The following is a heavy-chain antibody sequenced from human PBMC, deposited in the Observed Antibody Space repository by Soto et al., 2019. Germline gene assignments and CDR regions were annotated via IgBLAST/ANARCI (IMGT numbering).Heavy chain of an antibody. D-gene: IGHD7-27*01. Sequence: QVQLQESGPGLVKPSQTLSLTCTVSGGSISTVDYWWSWIRQSPDMGLEWIGHIYDGGRTYNNPSIESRVTMSVDTSMSQLSLTLSYVSAADTAVYYCARGPSGDKVDSWGQGTLVTVSS. CDR1: GGSISTVDYW. CDR2: IYDGGRT. CDR3: ARGPSGDKVDS. V-gene: IGHV4-30-4*01. J-gene: IGHJ4*02.